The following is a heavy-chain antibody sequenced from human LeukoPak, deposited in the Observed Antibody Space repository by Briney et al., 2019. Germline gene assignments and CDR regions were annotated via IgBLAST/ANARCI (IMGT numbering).Heavy chain of an antibody. CDR1: GFTFNNYA. CDR2: ISASGGTT. Sequence: GGSLRLSCAVSGFTFNNYAMDWVRQAPGKGLEWVSGISASGGTTYYADSVKGRFTISRDNSKDTLYLHMSSLRAEDTARYYCAILRSAGSCISNYHPMMFDVWGQGTMVTVSS. J-gene: IGHJ3*01. CDR3: AILRSAGSCISNYHPMMFDV. V-gene: IGHV3-23*01. D-gene: IGHD3-10*01.